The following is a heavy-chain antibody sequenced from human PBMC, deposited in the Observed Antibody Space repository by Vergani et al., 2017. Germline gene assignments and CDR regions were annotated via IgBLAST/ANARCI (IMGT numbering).Heavy chain of an antibody. CDR1: GYSISSTYY. Sequence: QVQLQESGPGLVKPSETLSLTCAVSGYSISSTYYWGWIRQPPGKGLEWIGSIYHSASTYNNPSLKSRVTISVDTSKKQFSLKLISVTAADTAVYYCARHRGDNDRGCIDVWGQGTTVTVSS. CDR2: IYHSAST. CDR3: ARHRGDNDRGCIDV. D-gene: IGHD2-21*02. J-gene: IGHJ6*02. V-gene: IGHV4-38-2*01.